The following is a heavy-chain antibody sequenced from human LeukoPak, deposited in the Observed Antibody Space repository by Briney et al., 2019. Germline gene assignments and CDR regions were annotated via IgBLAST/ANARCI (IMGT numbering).Heavy chain of an antibody. D-gene: IGHD3-3*01. Sequence: PSETLSLTCTVSGGSISSSSYYWGWIRRPPGKGLEWIGSIYYSGSTYYNPSLKSRVTISVDTSKNQFSLKLSSVTAADTAVYYCARQDYDFWSGYPTYMDVWGKGTTVTVSS. CDR3: ARQDYDFWSGYPTYMDV. CDR1: GGSISSSSYY. J-gene: IGHJ6*03. CDR2: IYYSGST. V-gene: IGHV4-39*01.